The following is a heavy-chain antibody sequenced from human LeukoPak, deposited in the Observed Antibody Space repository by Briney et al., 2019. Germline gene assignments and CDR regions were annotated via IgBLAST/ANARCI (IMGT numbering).Heavy chain of an antibody. CDR3: TRRAKDDSSGYYST. CDR2: IRSKANRYAT. D-gene: IGHD3-22*01. V-gene: IGHV3-73*01. Sequence: GGSLKLSCAASGFTFSGSAMHWVRQASGKGLEWVGRIRSKANRYATAYSASVKGRFTISRDESKNTAYMQMNSLQTEDTAVYYCTRRAKDDSSGYYSTWGQGTLVTVSS. CDR1: GFTFSGSA. J-gene: IGHJ5*02.